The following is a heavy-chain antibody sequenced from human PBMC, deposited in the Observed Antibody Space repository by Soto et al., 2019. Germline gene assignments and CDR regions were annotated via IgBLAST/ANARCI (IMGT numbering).Heavy chain of an antibody. D-gene: IGHD3-22*01. Sequence: SETLSLTSTVSGGSITTYYWIWIRQPPGKGLEWIGYMYYSGSTNYNPSLKSRVTISVDTSKNQFSLKLSSVTAADTAVYYCARDYDSSGYYYQYWGQGTLVTVPQ. J-gene: IGHJ4*02. CDR2: MYYSGST. V-gene: IGHV4-59*01. CDR3: ARDYDSSGYYYQY. CDR1: GGSITTYY.